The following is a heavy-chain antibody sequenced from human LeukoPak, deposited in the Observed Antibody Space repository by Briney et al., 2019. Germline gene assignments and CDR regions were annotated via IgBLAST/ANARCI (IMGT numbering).Heavy chain of an antibody. V-gene: IGHV4-59*01. Sequence: PSETLSLTCAVSGGSFSGYYWSWIRQPPGKGLEWIGYIYYSGSTNYNPSLKSRVTISVDTSKNQFSLKLSSVTAADTAVYYCARASTGGRVATIAFDIWGQGTMVTVSS. J-gene: IGHJ3*02. CDR1: GGSFSGYY. D-gene: IGHD5-12*01. CDR3: ARASTGGRVATIAFDI. CDR2: IYYSGST.